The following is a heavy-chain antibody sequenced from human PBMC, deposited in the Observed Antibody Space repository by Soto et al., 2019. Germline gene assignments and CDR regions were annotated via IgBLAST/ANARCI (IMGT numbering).Heavy chain of an antibody. CDR1: GYTFTSYG. D-gene: IGHD3-9*01. Sequence: QVQLVQSGAEVKKPGASVKVSCKASGYTFTSYGISWVRQAPGQGLEWMGWISAYNGNTNYAQKLQGRVTMTTDTSTSTAYMELRSLRSDATAVYYCARYRHDILTGYYQLDYWCQGTLVTVSS. V-gene: IGHV1-18*01. CDR3: ARYRHDILTGYYQLDY. CDR2: ISAYNGNT. J-gene: IGHJ4*02.